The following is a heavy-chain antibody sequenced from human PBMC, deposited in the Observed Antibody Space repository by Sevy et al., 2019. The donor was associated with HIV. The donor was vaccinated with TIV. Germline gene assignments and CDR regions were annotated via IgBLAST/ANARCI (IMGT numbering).Heavy chain of an antibody. V-gene: IGHV1-24*01. CDR2: FDPEDGER. D-gene: IGHD3-22*01. CDR3: AITREYYSDNSGYLDY. Sequence: ASVKVSCKIPGYTLTQFSMHWVRQAPGKGLEWMGTFDPEDGERIYALKFQGRVTMTEDTSTDTAYMELSSLRSEDTAIYYCAITREYYSDNSGYLDYWGQGTLVTVSS. J-gene: IGHJ4*02. CDR1: GYTLTQFS.